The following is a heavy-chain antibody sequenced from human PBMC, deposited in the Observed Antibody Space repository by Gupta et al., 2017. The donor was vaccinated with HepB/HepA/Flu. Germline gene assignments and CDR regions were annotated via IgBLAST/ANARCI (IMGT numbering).Heavy chain of an antibody. D-gene: IGHD1-26*01. J-gene: IGHJ4*01. V-gene: IGHV4-34*01. CDR2: INHRGST. CDR1: CGAFSGYY. Sequence: CGAFSGYYWSWLRQPPGKGLEWIGEINHRGSTNYNPSLKSRVTISVDTSKHQFSLKLGPVPAADTAVYYCGCLIIVGARGDDYRGDGPLVDDSS. CDR3: GCLIIVGARGDDY.